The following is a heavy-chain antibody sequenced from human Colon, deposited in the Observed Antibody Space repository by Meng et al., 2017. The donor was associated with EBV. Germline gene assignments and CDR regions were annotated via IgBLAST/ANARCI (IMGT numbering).Heavy chain of an antibody. CDR3: ARRLAALDY. CDR2: INYSGNT. J-gene: IGHJ4*02. CDR1: GGSFRGYY. D-gene: IGHD6-19*01. Sequence: QVQLQQWGAGLLKPQEPLSLSCAVYGGSFRGYYWTWIRQPPGKGLEWVAEINYSGNTNYSPSLKSRVTISIDTSKNQFSLKLSSVTAADTAIYYCARRLAALDYWGQGTMVTVS. V-gene: IGHV4-34*01.